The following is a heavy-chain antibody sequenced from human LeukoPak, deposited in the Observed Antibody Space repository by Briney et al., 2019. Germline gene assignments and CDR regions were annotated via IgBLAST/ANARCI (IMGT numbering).Heavy chain of an antibody. D-gene: IGHD3-10*02. CDR1: GFTVSSNY. V-gene: IGHV3-66*01. CDR2: IYRDGST. CDR3: ARDVRVWADEVRHCYGMDV. Sequence: GGSLRLSCAASGFTVSSNYMYWVRQAPGKGLEWVSVIYRDGSTYYADSVKGRFTIARDNSKNTLYLQMNSLRAEDTAVYYCARDVRVWADEVRHCYGMDVGGQGTTVIVS. J-gene: IGHJ6*02.